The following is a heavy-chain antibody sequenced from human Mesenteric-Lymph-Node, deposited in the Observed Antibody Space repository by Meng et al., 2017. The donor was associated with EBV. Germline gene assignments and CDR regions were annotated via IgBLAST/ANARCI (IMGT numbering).Heavy chain of an antibody. Sequence: QLQLQESGSGLVKPSQTLSLTCAVSGGSISSGGYSWSWIRQPPGKGLEWIGYIYHFGSPNYNPSLKSRVTISVDRSKNQFSLNLTSMTAADTAVYYCARRGIAEGFDFWGQGTLVTGSS. J-gene: IGHJ4*02. CDR1: GGSISSGGYS. CDR3: ARRGIAEGFDF. CDR2: IYHFGSP. V-gene: IGHV4-30-2*01.